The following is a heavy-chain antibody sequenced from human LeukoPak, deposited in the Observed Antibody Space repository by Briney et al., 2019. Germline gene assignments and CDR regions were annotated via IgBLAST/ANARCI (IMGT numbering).Heavy chain of an antibody. CDR3: ARQGAVTMIVVPTGGYYFDY. V-gene: IGHV4-34*01. Sequence: SETLSLTCAVYGGSFSGYYWSWIRQPPGKGLEWIGEINHSGSTNYNPSLKSRVTISVDTSKNQFSLKLSSVTAADTAVYYCARQGAVTMIVVPTGGYYFDYWGQGTLVTVSS. CDR1: GGSFSGYY. CDR2: INHSGST. D-gene: IGHD3-22*01. J-gene: IGHJ4*02.